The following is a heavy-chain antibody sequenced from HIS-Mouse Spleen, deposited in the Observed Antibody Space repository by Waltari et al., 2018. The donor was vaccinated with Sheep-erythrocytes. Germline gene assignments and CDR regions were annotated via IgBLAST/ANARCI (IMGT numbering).Heavy chain of an antibody. J-gene: IGHJ3*02. CDR1: GFTFSNAW. CDR2: IKSKTDGWAT. Sequence: EVQLVESGGGLVKPGGSLRLSCAASGFTFSNAWMSWVRQAPGNALAWVDPIKSKTDGWATDYAAPVKGRFTISRDDAKTTLYLQMNSLKTEDTAVYYCTAGPDAFDIWGQGTMVTVSS. CDR3: TAGPDAFDI. V-gene: IGHV3-15*01.